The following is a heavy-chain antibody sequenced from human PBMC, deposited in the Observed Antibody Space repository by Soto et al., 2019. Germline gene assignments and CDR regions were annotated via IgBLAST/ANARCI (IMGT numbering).Heavy chain of an antibody. CDR1: GNTVPNYA. J-gene: IGHJ6*02. V-gene: IGHV1-3*01. CDR3: ARDGGDCGYRLAYYYYIGMDV. CDR2: INGGNGNT. D-gene: IGHD2-21*02. Sequence: GASVKVSCKASGNTVPNYAIHWVRQAPGQRLEWMGWINGGNGNTYYSEHFQGRVTFTRDTSAGTVYMKLSSLTSEDTAVYYCARDGGDCGYRLAYYYYIGMDVWGQGTAVTVSS.